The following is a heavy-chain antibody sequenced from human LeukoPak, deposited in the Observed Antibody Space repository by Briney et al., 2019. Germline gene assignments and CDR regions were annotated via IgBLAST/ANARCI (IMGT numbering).Heavy chain of an antibody. D-gene: IGHD2-2*01. Sequence: GGSLRLSCAASGFTFSSYWMSWVRQAPGKGLEWVANIKQDGSEKYYVDSVKGRFTISRDNAKNSLYLQMNSLRAEDTAVYYCARGLGGYCSSTSCSHFDYWGQGTLVTVSS. CDR3: ARGLGGYCSSTSCSHFDY. CDR1: GFTFSSYW. CDR2: IKQDGSEK. J-gene: IGHJ4*02. V-gene: IGHV3-7*01.